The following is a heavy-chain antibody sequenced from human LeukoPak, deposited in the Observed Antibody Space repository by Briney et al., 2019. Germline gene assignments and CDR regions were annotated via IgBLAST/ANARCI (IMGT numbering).Heavy chain of an antibody. CDR3: ARGPRRLVTWYFDL. V-gene: IGHV3-30-3*01. Sequence: GGSLRLSCVASKFTFSTYPMHWVRQAPGKGLEWVAVISYDGGNKYYADSVKGRFTISRDNSKNALYLQMNSLSPEDTAVYYCARGPRRLVTWYFDLWGRGTLVTVSS. CDR1: KFTFSTYP. D-gene: IGHD3-9*01. CDR2: ISYDGGNK. J-gene: IGHJ2*01.